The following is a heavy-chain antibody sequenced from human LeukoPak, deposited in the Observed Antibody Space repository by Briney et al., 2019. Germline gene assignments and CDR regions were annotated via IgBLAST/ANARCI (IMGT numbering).Heavy chain of an antibody. CDR1: GGSISSYY. CDR2: IYYSGST. D-gene: IGHD5-12*01. CDR3: ARHYEGNSGYDPPLFDY. Sequence: SETLSLTCTVSGGSISSYYWSWIRQPPGKGLEWIGYIYYSGSTNYNPSLKSRVTISVDTSKNQFSLKLSSVTAADTAVYYCARHYEGNSGYDPPLFDYWGQGTLVTVSS. J-gene: IGHJ4*02. V-gene: IGHV4-59*08.